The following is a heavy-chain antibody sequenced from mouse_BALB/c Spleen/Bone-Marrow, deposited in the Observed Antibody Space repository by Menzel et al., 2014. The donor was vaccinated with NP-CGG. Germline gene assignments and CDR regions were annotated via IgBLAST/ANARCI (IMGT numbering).Heavy chain of an antibody. CDR3: ARHAYYDQTEVSFVY. CDR2: ISGGGSYT. CDR1: GFTFSSYG. J-gene: IGHJ3*01. Sequence: EVQLVESGGNLVKSGGSLKLSCAASGFTFSSYGMSWVRQTPEKRLEWVATISGGGSYTFYPDSVKGRFTISRDNAKNNLYLQLSSLRSEDTALYHCARHAYYDQTEVSFVYWGQGTLVTVSA. D-gene: IGHD2-4*01. V-gene: IGHV5-9-2*01.